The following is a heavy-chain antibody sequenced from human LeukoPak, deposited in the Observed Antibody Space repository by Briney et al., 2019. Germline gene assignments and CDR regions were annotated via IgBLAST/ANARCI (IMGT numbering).Heavy chain of an antibody. CDR3: ARDPLSQNDY. D-gene: IGHD3-16*02. V-gene: IGHV3-7*01. CDR1: GFTFSNYW. J-gene: IGHJ4*02. Sequence: GGSLRLSCAASGFTFSNYWMSWVRQAPGEGLEWVANINQSASEIYYVDSVKGRFTISRDNAKNSLYLQMNSLRAEDTAVYYCARDPLSQNDYWGQGTLVTVSS. CDR2: INQSASEI.